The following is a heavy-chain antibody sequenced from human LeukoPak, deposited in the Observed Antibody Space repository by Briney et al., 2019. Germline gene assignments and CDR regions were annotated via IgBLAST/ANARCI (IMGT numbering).Heavy chain of an antibody. CDR3: ARDHLGTLLLWFGETENWFDP. J-gene: IGHJ5*02. Sequence: PSETLSLTCTVSGYSISSGYYWGWIRQPPGKGLEWIGSIYRSGSTYYNPSLKSRVTISVDASKNQFSLKLSSVTAADTAVYYCARDHLGTLLLWFGETENWFDPWGQGTLVTVSS. V-gene: IGHV4-38-2*02. D-gene: IGHD3-10*01. CDR2: IYRSGST. CDR1: GYSISSGYY.